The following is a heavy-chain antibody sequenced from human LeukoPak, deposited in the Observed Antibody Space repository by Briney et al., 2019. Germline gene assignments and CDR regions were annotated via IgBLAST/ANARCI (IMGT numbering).Heavy chain of an antibody. CDR1: A. Sequence: AMHWVRQAPGKGLEGVSGISWHSGSTYYADSVKGRFTISRDNSKNSLYLQMNSLRAEDTALYYCAKDRRPAGYDYVWGSYRYTGAFDIWGQGTMVTVSS. CDR3: AKDRRPAGYDYVWGSYRYTGAFDI. D-gene: IGHD3-16*02. V-gene: IGHV3-43D*03. J-gene: IGHJ3*02. CDR2: ISWHSGST.